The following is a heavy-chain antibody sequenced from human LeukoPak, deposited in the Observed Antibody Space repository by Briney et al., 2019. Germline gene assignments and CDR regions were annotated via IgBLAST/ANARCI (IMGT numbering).Heavy chain of an antibody. V-gene: IGHV3-23*01. D-gene: IGHD2-15*01. Sequence: AGGSLRLSCAASGFTFSSYAMSWVRQAPGKGLEWVSAIRGSGSSTYYADSVKGRFTISRDNSKNTLYLQMNSLRAEDTAVYYCAKDQQRYCSGGSCLNSFDYWGQGTLVTVSS. CDR1: GFTFSSYA. J-gene: IGHJ4*02. CDR3: AKDQQRYCSGGSCLNSFDY. CDR2: IRGSGSST.